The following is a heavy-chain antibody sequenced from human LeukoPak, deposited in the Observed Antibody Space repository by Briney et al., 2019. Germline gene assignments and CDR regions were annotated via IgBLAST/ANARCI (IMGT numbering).Heavy chain of an antibody. CDR3: ARKIADDAFDI. V-gene: IGHV4-38-2*02. CDR2: IYHSGST. Sequence: PSETLSLTCTVSGYSISSGYYWGWIRQPPGKGLEWIGSIYHSGSTYYNPSLKSRVTISVDTSKNQFSLKLSSVTAADTAVYYCARKIADDAFDIWGQGTMVTVSS. CDR1: GYSISSGYY. J-gene: IGHJ3*02. D-gene: IGHD6-13*01.